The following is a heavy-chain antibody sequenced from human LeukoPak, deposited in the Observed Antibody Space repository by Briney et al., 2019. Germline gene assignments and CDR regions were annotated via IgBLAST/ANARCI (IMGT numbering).Heavy chain of an antibody. J-gene: IGHJ4*02. CDR2: MNSDGRST. Sequence: QSGGSLRLSCAASGFTVSSNYMSWVRQAPGKGLVWVSRMNSDGRSTSYADCVKGRFTISRDHAKNTLYLQMNSLRAEDTAVYYCASTFQPWGVAGMDYWGQGTLVTVSS. CDR3: ASTFQPWGVAGMDY. CDR1: GFTVSSNY. V-gene: IGHV3-74*01. D-gene: IGHD6-19*01.